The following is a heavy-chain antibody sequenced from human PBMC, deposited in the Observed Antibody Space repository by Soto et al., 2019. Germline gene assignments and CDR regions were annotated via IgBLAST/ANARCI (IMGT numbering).Heavy chain of an antibody. Sequence: QVQLVESGGGVVQPGRSLRLSCAASGFTFSSYGMHWVRQAPGKGLEWVAVIWYDGGNKYYADSVKGRFTISRDNSKNTQYLQMNSLRAEDTAVYYCARVIGMTHQDYWGQGTLVTVSS. CDR3: ARVIGMTHQDY. J-gene: IGHJ4*02. V-gene: IGHV3-33*01. CDR2: IWYDGGNK. D-gene: IGHD2-21*01. CDR1: GFTFSSYG.